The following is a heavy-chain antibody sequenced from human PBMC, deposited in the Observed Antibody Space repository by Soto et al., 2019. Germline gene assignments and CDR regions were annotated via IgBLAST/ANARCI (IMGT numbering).Heavy chain of an antibody. CDR3: ARGGGVPALGDP. CDR2: ISTSGNT. CDR1: GVSMRNSY. Sequence: SETLSLTSIVSGVSMRNSYWTWIRQSAGKGLEWIGRISTSGNTNYNPSLNSRLTMSVDTSKNQVSLKLTSVTAADTAVYYCARGGGVPALGDPWGQGTLVTVSS. J-gene: IGHJ5*02. V-gene: IGHV4-4*07. D-gene: IGHD3-16*01.